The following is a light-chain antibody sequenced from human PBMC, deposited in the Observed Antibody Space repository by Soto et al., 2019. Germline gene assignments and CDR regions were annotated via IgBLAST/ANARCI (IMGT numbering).Light chain of an antibody. CDR3: QQRSNWPL. J-gene: IGKJ4*01. CDR2: DAS. Sequence: EIVLTQSPATLSLSPGERAILSCRASQSVSSYLAWYQQKPGQAPRLLIYDASNRATGIPARFSGSGSGTDFTLTIGSLEPEDFAVYYCQQRSNWPLFGGGTKVDIK. CDR1: QSVSSY. V-gene: IGKV3-11*01.